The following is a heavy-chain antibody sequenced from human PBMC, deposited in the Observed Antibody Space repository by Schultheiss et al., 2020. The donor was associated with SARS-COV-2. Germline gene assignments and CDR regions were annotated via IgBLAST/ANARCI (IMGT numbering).Heavy chain of an antibody. D-gene: IGHD1-26*01. CDR2: VYNSGST. Sequence: SETLSLTCTVSGGSMSSSGHYWGWIRQSPGKGLEWIATVYNSGSTYYNPSLKSRVTISVDTSKNQFSLKLSSVTAADTAVYYCARHLAYSGSYFGYWGQGTLVTVSS. V-gene: IGHV4-39*01. CDR3: ARHLAYSGSYFGY. J-gene: IGHJ4*02. CDR1: GGSMSSSGHY.